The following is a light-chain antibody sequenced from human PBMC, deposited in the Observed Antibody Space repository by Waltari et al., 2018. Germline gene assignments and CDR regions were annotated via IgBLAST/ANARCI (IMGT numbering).Light chain of an antibody. CDR3: QHSRNWPST. Sequence: EIVLTQSPATLSLSPGERATLSCRASQSVSNNLAWYQQKPGQAPRLLIYDASKGATGIPAMFRGSGSGTDFTLTISSLEPEDFAVYYCQHSRNWPSTFGPGTKVDIK. CDR1: QSVSNN. V-gene: IGKV3-11*01. J-gene: IGKJ3*01. CDR2: DAS.